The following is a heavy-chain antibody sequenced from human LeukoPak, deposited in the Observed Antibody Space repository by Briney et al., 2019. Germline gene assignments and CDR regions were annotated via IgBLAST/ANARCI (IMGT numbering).Heavy chain of an antibody. V-gene: IGHV3-21*03. CDR3: ARTTYCSGGTCYWYFDY. CDR1: GFTFSTYN. J-gene: IGHJ4*02. D-gene: IGHD2-15*01. CDR2: ISTSSDYI. Sequence: PGGSLRLSCAASGFTFSTYNMNWVRQAPGKGLEWVSSISTSSDYIYYADSVKGRFTISRDNAKNSLFLQMNSLRAEDTAVYYCARTTYCSGGTCYWYFDYRGQGTLVTVSS.